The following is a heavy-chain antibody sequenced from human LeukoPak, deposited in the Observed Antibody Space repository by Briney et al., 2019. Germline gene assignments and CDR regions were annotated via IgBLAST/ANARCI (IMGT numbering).Heavy chain of an antibody. Sequence: KPGGSLRLSCAASGFTFSSYSMNWVRQAPGKGLEWVSSISSSSSYIYYADSVKGRFTISRDNAKNSLYLQMNSLRAEDTAVYYCASHLPCSGGSDPDAFAIWGQGTMVSVSS. CDR1: GFTFSSYS. D-gene: IGHD2-15*01. V-gene: IGHV3-21*01. CDR3: ASHLPCSGGSDPDAFAI. CDR2: ISSSSSYI. J-gene: IGHJ3*02.